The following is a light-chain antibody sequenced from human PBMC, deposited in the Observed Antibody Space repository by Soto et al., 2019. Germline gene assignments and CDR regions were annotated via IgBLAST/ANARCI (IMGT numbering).Light chain of an antibody. Sequence: VALTHSPATLSVSPWEIATLSCRASQSVSIKLAWYQQKPGQAPRLLIYDTSTRATGIPARFSGSGSGTEFTLTISSLQSEDFAVYYCQQYNKWPPITFGQGTRLEI. CDR3: QQYNKWPPIT. J-gene: IGKJ5*01. V-gene: IGKV3-15*01. CDR2: DTS. CDR1: QSVSIK.